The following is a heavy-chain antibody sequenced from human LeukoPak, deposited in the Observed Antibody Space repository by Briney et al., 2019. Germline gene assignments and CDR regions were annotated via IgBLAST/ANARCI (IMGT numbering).Heavy chain of an antibody. CDR2: INPSGGST. Sequence: ASVKVSCKASGYTFTSYYMHWVRQAPGQGLEWMGIINPSGGSTSYAQKFQGRVTMTRDTSTSTVYMELSSLRSEDTAVYYCARDRYYYDSSGYYFNWFDPWGQGTLVTVSS. CDR1: GYTFTSYY. CDR3: ARDRYYYDSSGYYFNWFDP. V-gene: IGHV1-46*01. D-gene: IGHD3-22*01. J-gene: IGHJ5*02.